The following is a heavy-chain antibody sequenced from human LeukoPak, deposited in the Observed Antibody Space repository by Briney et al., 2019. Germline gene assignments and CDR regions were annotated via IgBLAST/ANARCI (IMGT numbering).Heavy chain of an antibody. D-gene: IGHD6-19*01. V-gene: IGHV1-18*04. CDR2: ISAYNGNT. Sequence: GASVKVSCKASGYTFTSCGISWVRQAPGQGLEWMGWISAYNGNTNYAQKLQGRVTMTTDTSTSTAYMELRSLRSDDTAVYYCARDLGIAVAGTVDYWGQGTLVTVSS. CDR3: ARDLGIAVAGTVDY. J-gene: IGHJ4*02. CDR1: GYTFTSCG.